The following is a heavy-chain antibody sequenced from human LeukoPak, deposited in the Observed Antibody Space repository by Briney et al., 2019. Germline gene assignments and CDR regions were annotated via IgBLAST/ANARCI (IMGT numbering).Heavy chain of an antibody. Sequence: SQTLSLTCAISGDSVSSNSVTWKWIRQSPSRGLEWLGRTYYRTTRYNDYAVSVRGRITVNPDTSKNQFSLHLNSVTPEDTSVYHCARRLTQYDCFDPWGQGILVTVSS. D-gene: IGHD2-2*01. CDR2: TYYRTTRYN. V-gene: IGHV6-1*01. J-gene: IGHJ5*02. CDR1: GDSVSSNSVT. CDR3: ARRLTQYDCFDP.